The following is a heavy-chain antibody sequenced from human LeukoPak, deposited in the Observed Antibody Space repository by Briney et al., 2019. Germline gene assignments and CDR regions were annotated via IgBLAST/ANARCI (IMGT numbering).Heavy chain of an antibody. V-gene: IGHV3-53*05. D-gene: IGHD1-26*01. J-gene: IGHJ5*02. CDR3: ARSTLTHGRFDP. Sequence: GGSLRLSCVASGFTVSSFYMTWVRQAPGRGLEWVSVIYSDGSTYYADSVKGRFTISRDNSKNTLYLQMNSLRAEDTAVYYCARSTLTHGRFDPWGQGTLVTVSS. CDR1: GFTVSSFY. CDR2: IYSDGST.